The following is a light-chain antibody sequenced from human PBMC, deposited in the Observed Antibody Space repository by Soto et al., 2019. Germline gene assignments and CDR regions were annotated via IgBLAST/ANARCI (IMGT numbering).Light chain of an antibody. V-gene: IGKV1-8*01. CDR3: QEYYSYPLT. Sequence: AIRMTPYPSSFSASTGDRVTITCRASQGISSYLAWYQQKPGKAPKLLIYAASTLQSGVPSRFSGSGSGTDFTLTISFLQSEDFATYYRQEYYSYPLTFGGGTEVDI. CDR2: AAS. J-gene: IGKJ4*01. CDR1: QGISSY.